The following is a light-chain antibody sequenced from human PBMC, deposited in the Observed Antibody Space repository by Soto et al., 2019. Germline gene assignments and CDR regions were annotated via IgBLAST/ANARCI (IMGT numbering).Light chain of an antibody. V-gene: IGKV1-5*03. Sequence: DIQMTQSPSTLSASVGDSVSINCRASQSISAWLAWYQQKPGKAPRLLIYKASTLEIGVPSRFSGSGSGTEFTLTISSLQPDDVAIYYCQQYNDYSWRFGQGTKV. CDR3: QQYNDYSWR. CDR1: QSISAW. J-gene: IGKJ1*01. CDR2: KAS.